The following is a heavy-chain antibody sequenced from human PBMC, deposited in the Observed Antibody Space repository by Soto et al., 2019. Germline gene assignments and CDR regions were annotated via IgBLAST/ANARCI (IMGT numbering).Heavy chain of an antibody. J-gene: IGHJ6*02. D-gene: IGHD6-19*01. CDR1: GFTFSSCG. Sequence: PGGSLRLSCAASGFTFSSCGMHWVRQAPGKGLDWVAVISSDGSNKYYADSVKARFTVSRDNSKNTLYLQMNSLRTEDTAVYYCAKDVEAVAAYYGMDVWGQGTTVTVSS. V-gene: IGHV3-30*18. CDR3: AKDVEAVAAYYGMDV. CDR2: ISSDGSNK.